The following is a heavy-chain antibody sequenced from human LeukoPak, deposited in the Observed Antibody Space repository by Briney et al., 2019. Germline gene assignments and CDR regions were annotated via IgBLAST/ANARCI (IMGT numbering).Heavy chain of an antibody. D-gene: IGHD3-16*01. CDR1: GFTFSDSW. V-gene: IGHV3-7*01. Sequence: QTGGSLRLSCAASGFTFSDSWMSWVRQAPGKGLEWVANMNQDGSARGYVDSVKGRFTISRDNARNSLYLQMSSLRPEDTAVYYYATYTHWVAGDVWGQGTTVTVSS. CDR2: MNQDGSAR. J-gene: IGHJ6*02. CDR3: ATYTHWVAGDV.